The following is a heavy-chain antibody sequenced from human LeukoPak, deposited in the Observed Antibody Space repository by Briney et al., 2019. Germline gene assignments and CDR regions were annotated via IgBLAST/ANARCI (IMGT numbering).Heavy chain of an antibody. CDR3: ARGGARYDILTGSPPRAYYYMDV. J-gene: IGHJ6*03. V-gene: IGHV1-8*01. CDR1: GYTFTSYD. D-gene: IGHD3-9*01. Sequence: ASVKVSCKASGYTFTSYDINWVRQAPGQGLEWMGWMNPNSGNTGYAQKFQGRVTMTRNTSISTAYMELSSLRSEDTAVYYCARGGARYDILTGSPPRAYYYMDVWGKGTTVTVSS. CDR2: MNPNSGNT.